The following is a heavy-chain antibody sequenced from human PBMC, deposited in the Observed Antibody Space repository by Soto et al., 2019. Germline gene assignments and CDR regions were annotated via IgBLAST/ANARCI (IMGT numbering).Heavy chain of an antibody. V-gene: IGHV3-30-3*01. Sequence: GGSLRLSCAASGFTFSSYAMHWVRRAPGKGLEWVAVISYDGSNKYYADSVKGRFTISRDNSKNTLYLQMNSLRAEDTAVYYCARDEGQYYYYGMDVWGQGTTVTVSS. CDR2: ISYDGSNK. CDR1: GFTFSSYA. J-gene: IGHJ6*02. CDR3: ARDEGQYYYYGMDV.